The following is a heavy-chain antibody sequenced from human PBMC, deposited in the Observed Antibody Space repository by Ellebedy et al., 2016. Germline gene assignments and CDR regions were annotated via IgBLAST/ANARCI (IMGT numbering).Heavy chain of an antibody. D-gene: IGHD1-1*01. Sequence: GGSLRLSXAASGFTFSNYAMSWVRQAPGKGLEWVSTIRGSGGSTFYADSVKGRFTISRDNSKNTLYLQMNSLRAEDTAVYYCAKDNWINNWFDPWGQGTLVTVSS. CDR3: AKDNWINNWFDP. CDR1: GFTFSNYA. J-gene: IGHJ5*02. V-gene: IGHV3-23*01. CDR2: IRGSGGST.